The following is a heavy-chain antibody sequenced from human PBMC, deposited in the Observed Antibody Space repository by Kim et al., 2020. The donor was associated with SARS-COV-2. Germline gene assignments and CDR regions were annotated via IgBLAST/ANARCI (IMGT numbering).Heavy chain of an antibody. D-gene: IGHD6-6*01. CDR3: ARYHASHSIAPSYYFDY. V-gene: IGHV5-51*07. CDR1: GYSFTSYW. CDR2: IYPGDSDT. J-gene: IGHJ4*02. Sequence: GESLKISCKGSGYSFTSYWIGWVHQMPGKGLEWMGIIYPGDSDTRYSPSFQGQVTISADKSISTAYLQWSSLKASDTAMYYCARYHASHSIAPSYYFDYWGQGTLVTVSS.